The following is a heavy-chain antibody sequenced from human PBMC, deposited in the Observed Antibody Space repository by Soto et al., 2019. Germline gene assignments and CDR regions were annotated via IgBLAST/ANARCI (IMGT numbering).Heavy chain of an antibody. CDR2: ISHSGST. V-gene: IGHV4-30-2*01. CDR1: GGSISSGGYS. Sequence: QLQLQESGSGLVKPSQTLSLTCAVSGGSISSGGYSWSWIRQPPGKGLEWIGYISHSGSTYYNPSREGRVTTSVDRSKNQFSLKLSSVTAAGTDVYYCARGGLLPDYWGQGTLVTVSS. CDR3: ARGGLLPDY. J-gene: IGHJ4*02. D-gene: IGHD6-19*01.